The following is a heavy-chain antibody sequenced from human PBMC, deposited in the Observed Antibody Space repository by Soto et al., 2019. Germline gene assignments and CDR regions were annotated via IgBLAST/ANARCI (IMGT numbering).Heavy chain of an antibody. Sequence: PGGSLRLSCAASGFTFSSYSMNWVRQAPGKGLEWVSYISSSSSTIYYADSVKGRFTISRDNAKNSLYLQMNSLRDEDTAVYYCARAVAGGVYYYYGMDVWGQGTTVTVSS. CDR2: ISSSSSTI. D-gene: IGHD6-19*01. CDR3: ARAVAGGVYYYYGMDV. J-gene: IGHJ6*02. CDR1: GFTFSSYS. V-gene: IGHV3-48*02.